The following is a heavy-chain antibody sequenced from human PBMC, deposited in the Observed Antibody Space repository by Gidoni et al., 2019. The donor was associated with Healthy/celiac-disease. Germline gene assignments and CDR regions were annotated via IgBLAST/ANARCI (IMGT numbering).Heavy chain of an antibody. V-gene: IGHV3-49*04. CDR1: GFTFGDYA. Sequence: EVQLVESGGGLVQPGRSLRLSCTASGFTFGDYAMSWVRQAPGKGLEWVGFIRSKAYGGTTEYAASVKGRFTISRDDSKSIAYLQMNSLKTEDTAVYYCTRDRIAVAGQYYFDYWGQGTLVTVSS. J-gene: IGHJ4*02. CDR2: IRSKAYGGTT. D-gene: IGHD6-19*01. CDR3: TRDRIAVAGQYYFDY.